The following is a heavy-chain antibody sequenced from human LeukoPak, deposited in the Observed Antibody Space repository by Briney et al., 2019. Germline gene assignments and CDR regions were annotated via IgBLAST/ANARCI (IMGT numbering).Heavy chain of an antibody. CDR3: ARGHREANTGVWGSYRPPGAFDI. D-gene: IGHD3-16*02. CDR1: GGSISSSSYY. Sequence: SETLSLTCTVSGGSISSSSYYWSWIRQPPGKGLEWIGEINHSGSTNYNPSLKSRVTISVDTSKNQFSLKLSSVTAADTAVYYCARGHREANTGVWGSYRPPGAFDIWGQGTMVTVSS. CDR2: INHSGST. J-gene: IGHJ3*02. V-gene: IGHV4-39*07.